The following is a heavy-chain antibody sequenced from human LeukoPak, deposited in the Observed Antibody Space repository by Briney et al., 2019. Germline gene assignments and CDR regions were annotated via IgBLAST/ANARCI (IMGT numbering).Heavy chain of an antibody. D-gene: IGHD3-3*01. CDR3: AKVLITIFGVVRYDAFDI. J-gene: IGHJ3*02. CDR1: GFTFSSYA. V-gene: IGHV3-23*01. CDR2: ISDDGGST. Sequence: PEGSLRLSCAASGFTFSSYAMSWVRQAPGKGLEWVSAISDDGGSTYYADSVKGRFTISRDNSKNTLYLQMNSLRAEDTAVYYCAKVLITIFGVVRYDAFDIWGQGTMVTVSS.